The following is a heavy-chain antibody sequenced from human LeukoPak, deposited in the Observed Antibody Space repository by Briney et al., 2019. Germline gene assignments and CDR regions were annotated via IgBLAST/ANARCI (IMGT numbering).Heavy chain of an antibody. CDR2: FDPEDGET. D-gene: IGHD6-19*01. J-gene: IGHJ4*02. CDR1: GYTLTELS. CDR3: ATGPTYSSGWYGPFDY. Sequence: ASVKVSCEVSGYTLTELSMHWVRQAPGKGLEWMGGFDPEDGETIYAQKFQGRVTMTEDTSTDTAYMELSSLRSEDTAVYYCATGPTYSSGWYGPFDYWGQGTLVTVSS. V-gene: IGHV1-24*01.